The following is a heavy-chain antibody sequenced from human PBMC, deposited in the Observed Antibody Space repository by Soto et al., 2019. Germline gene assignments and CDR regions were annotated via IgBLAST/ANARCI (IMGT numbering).Heavy chain of an antibody. V-gene: IGHV3-23*01. D-gene: IGHD3-10*01. CDR1: GFTFSSYA. CDR3: AKVSGPARGSGSYPAGY. J-gene: IGHJ4*02. Sequence: GGSLRLSCAASGFTFSSYAMSWVRQAPGKGLEWVSAISGSGGSTYYADSVKGRFTISRDNSKNTLYLQMNSLRAEDTAVYYCAKVSGPARGSGSYPAGYWGQGTLVTVSS. CDR2: ISGSGGST.